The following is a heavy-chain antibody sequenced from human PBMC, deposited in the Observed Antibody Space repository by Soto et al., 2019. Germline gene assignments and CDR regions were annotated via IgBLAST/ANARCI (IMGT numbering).Heavy chain of an antibody. CDR3: ARANGNYYWGPNDY. CDR1: GYSLPTHT. D-gene: IGHD1-26*01. Sequence: QVLLVQSGAEVKKPGASVRISCKASGYSLPTHTIHWVRQAPGQRLEWMGWINAANGHTKYSQNFQGIVTISSDTSASTVYMKLTGLTSDDTAIYYCARANGNYYWGPNDYWGQGTLVTVSS. CDR2: INAANGHT. J-gene: IGHJ4*02. V-gene: IGHV1-3*01.